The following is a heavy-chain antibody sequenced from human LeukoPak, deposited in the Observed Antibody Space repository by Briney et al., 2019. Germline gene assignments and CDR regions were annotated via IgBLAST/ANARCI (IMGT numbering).Heavy chain of an antibody. J-gene: IGHJ4*02. D-gene: IGHD3-10*01. CDR3: ARDMTMVRGVTAY. Sequence: ASVKVSCKASGYTFTSYAMHWVRQAPGQRLEWMGWINAGNGNTKYSQKFQGRVTITRDTSASTAYMELSSLRSEDTAVYYCARDMTMVRGVTAYWGQGTLVTVSS. CDR2: INAGNGNT. V-gene: IGHV1-3*01. CDR1: GYTFTSYA.